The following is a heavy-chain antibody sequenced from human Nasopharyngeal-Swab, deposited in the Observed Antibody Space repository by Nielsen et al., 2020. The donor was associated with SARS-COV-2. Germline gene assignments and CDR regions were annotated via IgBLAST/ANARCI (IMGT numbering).Heavy chain of an antibody. CDR2: ISAGNGNT. D-gene: IGHD3-22*01. V-gene: IGHV1-3*01. J-gene: IGHJ4*02. Sequence: ASVKVSCRASGYTFTSYAMHWVRQAPGQRLEWIGWISAGNGNTKYSQKFQGRVTITRDTSASTAYMELSSLRSEDTAVYYCARSPRYYDSSGKIDYWGQGTLVTVSS. CDR1: GYTFTSYA. CDR3: ARSPRYYDSSGKIDY.